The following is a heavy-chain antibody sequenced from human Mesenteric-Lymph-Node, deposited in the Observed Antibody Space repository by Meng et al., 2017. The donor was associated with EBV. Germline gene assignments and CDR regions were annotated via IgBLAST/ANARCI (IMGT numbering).Heavy chain of an antibody. Sequence: VQLGASGGCLVKPGGSLRLVCTSAGFIFSDYYMSWIRHVPGKGLEWVSYISSRSATKYYADSVEGRFAISRDNAKNSLYLQMNSLRADDTAVYYCARVKQPAPFDPWGQGTLVTVAS. CDR1: GFIFSDYY. CDR2: ISSRSATK. J-gene: IGHJ5*02. V-gene: IGHV3-11*01. D-gene: IGHD1-14*01. CDR3: ARVKQPAPFDP.